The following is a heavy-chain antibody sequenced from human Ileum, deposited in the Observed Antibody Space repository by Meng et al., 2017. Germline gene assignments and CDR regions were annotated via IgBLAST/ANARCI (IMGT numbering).Heavy chain of an antibody. CDR1: GGSVSSS. D-gene: IGHD6-19*01. Sequence: GPDWWCPSETLSLPCPVSGGSVSSSWSWLRQPPGKGLEWIGHIYYSGNTNYNPSLKSRVTISVDTSKNQFSLKLSSVTAADTAVYFCARDRRDSSGWFYFDYWAQGTLVTVSS. V-gene: IGHV4-59*02. J-gene: IGHJ4*02. CDR3: ARDRRDSSGWFYFDY. CDR2: IYYSGNT.